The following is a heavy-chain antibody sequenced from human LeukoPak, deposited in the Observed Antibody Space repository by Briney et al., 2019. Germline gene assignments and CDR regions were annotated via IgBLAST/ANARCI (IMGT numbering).Heavy chain of an antibody. D-gene: IGHD4-17*01. Sequence: GGSPRLSCAASGFTFSGSAMHWVRQASGKGLEWVGRIGSKANNYATAYAASLEGRFTISRDDSKNTAYLQMNSLKTEDTAVYYCTRLTTMTTTDYWGQGTLVTVSS. V-gene: IGHV3-73*01. CDR2: IGSKANNYAT. CDR1: GFTFSGSA. CDR3: TRLTTMTTTDY. J-gene: IGHJ4*02.